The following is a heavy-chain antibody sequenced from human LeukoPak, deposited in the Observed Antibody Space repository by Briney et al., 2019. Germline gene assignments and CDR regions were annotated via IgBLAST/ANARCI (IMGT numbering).Heavy chain of an antibody. CDR3: ARGYCTSSSCFARHWFDP. J-gene: IGHJ5*02. CDR2: IYYSGNT. V-gene: IGHV4-31*03. CDR1: GGSISSGGYY. D-gene: IGHD2-2*01. Sequence: SQTLSLTCTVSGGSISSGGYYWSWIRQHPGEGLEWIGYIYYSGNTYYNPSLKSRVTISVDTSKNQFSLKLSSVTAADTAVYYCARGYCTSSSCFARHWFDPWGQGTLVTVSS.